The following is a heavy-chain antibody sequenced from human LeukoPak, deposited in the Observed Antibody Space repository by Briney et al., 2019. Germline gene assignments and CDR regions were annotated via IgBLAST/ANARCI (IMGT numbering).Heavy chain of an antibody. CDR3: ARVENWGFDY. Sequence: ASVKVSCKASGYTFTSYCMHWVRQAPGQGLEWMGIINPSGGSTSYAQKFQGRVTMTRDTSTSTVYMELSSLRSEDTAVYYRARVENWGFDYWGQGTLVTVSS. CDR1: GYTFTSYC. J-gene: IGHJ4*02. V-gene: IGHV1-46*01. D-gene: IGHD7-27*01. CDR2: INPSGGST.